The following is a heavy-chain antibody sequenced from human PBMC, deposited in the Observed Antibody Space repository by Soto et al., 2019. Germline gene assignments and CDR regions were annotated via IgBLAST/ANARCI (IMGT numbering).Heavy chain of an antibody. CDR1: GFTFSSYW. Sequence: LRLSCAASGFTFSSYWMHWVRQAPGKGLVWVSRINSDGSSTSYADSVKGRFTISRDNAKNTLYLQMNSLRAEDTAVYYCARAPAVLRFLEWSPLYYYYYYGMDVWGQGTTVTVSS. CDR2: INSDGSST. J-gene: IGHJ6*02. D-gene: IGHD3-3*01. CDR3: ARAPAVLRFLEWSPLYYYYYYGMDV. V-gene: IGHV3-74*01.